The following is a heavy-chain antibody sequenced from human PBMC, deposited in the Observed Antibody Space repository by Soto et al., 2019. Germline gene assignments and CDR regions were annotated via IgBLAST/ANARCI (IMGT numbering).Heavy chain of an antibody. CDR1: GYTFTSHD. D-gene: IGHD2-2*01. V-gene: IGHV1-8*01. Sequence: QVLLVQSGAEVKKPGASVKVSCKASGYTFTSHDINWMRQATGQGLEWMGWMNPNSGHTNYAQKFQGRVTMTRDTSISTAYMELTSLRSEDTAIYYCASDMSTTWGQGTLVIVSS. CDR2: MNPNSGHT. CDR3: ASDMSTT. J-gene: IGHJ5*02.